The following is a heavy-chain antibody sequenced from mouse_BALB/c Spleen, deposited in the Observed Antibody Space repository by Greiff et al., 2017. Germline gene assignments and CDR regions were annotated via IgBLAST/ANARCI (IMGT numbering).Heavy chain of an antibody. CDR1: GFSLTSYG. V-gene: IGHV2-9*02. D-gene: IGHD1-1*01. CDR3: ARGYGSSYGKGFAY. Sequence: VQRVESGPGLVAPSQSLSITCTVSGFSLTSYGVHWVRQPPGKGLEWLGVIWAGGSTNYNSALMSRLSISKDNSKSQVFLKMNSLQTDDTAMYYCARGYGSSYGKGFAYWGQGTLVTVSA. CDR2: IWAGGST. J-gene: IGHJ3*01.